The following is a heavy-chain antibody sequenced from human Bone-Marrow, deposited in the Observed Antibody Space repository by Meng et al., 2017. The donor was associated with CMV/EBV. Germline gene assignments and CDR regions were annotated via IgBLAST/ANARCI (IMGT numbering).Heavy chain of an antibody. J-gene: IGHJ6*02. CDR3: ARGQNPYYYDGMDV. CDR2: IYYSGGT. CDR1: GGSISSYY. V-gene: IGHV4-59*01. Sequence: SETLSITCTVSGGSISSYYWSWIRQPPGKGLEWIGYIYYSGGTNYNPSLKSRVTISVDTSKNQLSLKLSSVTPADTAVYYGARGQNPYYYDGMDVWGQGNRVTVSS.